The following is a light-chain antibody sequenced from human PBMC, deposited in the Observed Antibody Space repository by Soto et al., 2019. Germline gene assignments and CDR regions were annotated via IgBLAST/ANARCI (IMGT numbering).Light chain of an antibody. V-gene: IGLV2-14*01. CDR3: SSYTGSRPLL. Sequence: QSALTQPASVSGSPGQSITISCTGTSSDVGGYNYVSWYQQHPGKAPKLMIYDVSNRPSGVSNRFSGSKSGNTASLTISGLQAEDEADYYCSSYTGSRPLLFGGGTKVTVL. CDR1: SSDVGGYNY. J-gene: IGLJ2*01. CDR2: DVS.